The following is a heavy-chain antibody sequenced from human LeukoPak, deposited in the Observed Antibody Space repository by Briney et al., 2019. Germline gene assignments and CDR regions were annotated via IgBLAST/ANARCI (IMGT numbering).Heavy chain of an antibody. CDR1: GGSISSSSHY. V-gene: IGHV4-39*01. CDR2: IYYSGST. D-gene: IGHD6-13*01. CDR3: AAYSSSHNWFDP. J-gene: IGHJ5*02. Sequence: SETLSLTCTVSGGSISSSSHYWGWIHQPPGKGLEWIGSIYYSGSTYYNPSLKSRVTISVDTSKNQFSLKLSSMTAADTAVYYCAAYSSSHNWFDPWGRGTLVTVSS.